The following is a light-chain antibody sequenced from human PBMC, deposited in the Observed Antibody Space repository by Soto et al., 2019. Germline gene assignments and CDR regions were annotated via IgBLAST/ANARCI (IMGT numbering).Light chain of an antibody. J-gene: IGKJ4*01. CDR2: AAS. Sequence: DIQMTQSPSSLSASVGDRVTITCRASQDIRNYLAWYQQKPGKIPELLIYAASTFHSGVPSRFSGSGYGTYFTLTITTLQPEDVATYYCQEYDVVPLTFGGGTKEDIK. CDR3: QEYDVVPLT. CDR1: QDIRNY. V-gene: IGKV1-27*01.